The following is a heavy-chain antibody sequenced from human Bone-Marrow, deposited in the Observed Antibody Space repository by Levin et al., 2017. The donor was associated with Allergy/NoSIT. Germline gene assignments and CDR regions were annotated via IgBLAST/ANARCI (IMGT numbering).Heavy chain of an antibody. D-gene: IGHD3-22*01. CDR2: ISGTGRST. J-gene: IGHJ4*02. Sequence: PGGSLRLSCAASGFTFSDYGMSWVRQAPGKGLEWVSAISGTGRSTYYADSVKGRFTISRDNSRNTLSLQMNSLRAEDTAVFYCARDLPPYYFDSSGHYVTFDQSGQGTLVTVSS. CDR1: GFTFSDYG. CDR3: ARDLPPYYFDSSGHYVTFDQ. V-gene: IGHV3-23*01.